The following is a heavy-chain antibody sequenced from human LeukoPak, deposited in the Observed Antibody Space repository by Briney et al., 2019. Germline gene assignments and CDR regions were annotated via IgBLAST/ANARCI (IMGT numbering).Heavy chain of an antibody. CDR2: IYHSGST. J-gene: IGHJ5*02. V-gene: IGHV4-30-2*01. CDR3: AREGLLGSGSWFDP. D-gene: IGHD3-10*01. Sequence: SQTLSLTCAVSGGSISSGGYSWSWIRQPPGKGLEWIGYIYHSGSTYYNPSLKSPVTIPVDRSKNQFSLKLSSVTAADTAVYYCAREGLLGSGSWFDPWGQGTLVTVSS. CDR1: GGSISSGGYS.